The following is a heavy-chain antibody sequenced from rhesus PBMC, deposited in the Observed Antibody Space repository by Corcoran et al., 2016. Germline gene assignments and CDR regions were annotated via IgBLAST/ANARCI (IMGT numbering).Heavy chain of an antibody. CDR3: ARDLGGSGWYWGYFDY. CDR2: ISGCCGST. J-gene: IGHJ4*01. Sequence: QLQLQESGPGLVKPSETLSLTCAVSGGSISSNYWSWIRQPPGKGLEWIGRISGCCGSTDYNPSLKSRVTISTDTSKNQFSLKRSSVTAADTAVYYCARDLGGSGWYWGYFDYWGQGVLVTVSS. V-gene: IGHV4-173*01. D-gene: IGHD6-31*01. CDR1: GGSISSNY.